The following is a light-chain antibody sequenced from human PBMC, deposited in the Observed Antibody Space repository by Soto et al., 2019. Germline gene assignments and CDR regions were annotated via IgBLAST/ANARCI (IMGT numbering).Light chain of an antibody. CDR1: SSDVGGYNY. CDR3: CSYAGRVV. J-gene: IGLJ1*01. Sequence: QSALTQPRSVSGSPGQSVTISCTGTSSDVGGYNYVSWYQQHPGNAPKLMIYDVSKRPSGVPDRFSGSKSGNTASLTISGLQAEDEADYYCCSYAGRVVFGTGTKVTVL. V-gene: IGLV2-11*01. CDR2: DVS.